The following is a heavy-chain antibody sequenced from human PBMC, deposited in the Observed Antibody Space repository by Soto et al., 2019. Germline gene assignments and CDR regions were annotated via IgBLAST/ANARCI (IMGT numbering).Heavy chain of an antibody. Sequence: EVQLVESGGGLVQPGGSLRLSCVDSGFTFSSYWMSWVRQAPVKGLEWVGNIKQDGSEENYADSVKGRFTISRDNAKNSMYLKMKSLRVWDTAVYYCARIAASGRGWDVWGQGTTVVVSS. CDR1: GFTFSSYW. J-gene: IGHJ6*02. V-gene: IGHV3-7*01. CDR2: IKQDGSEE. CDR3: ARIAASGRGWDV. D-gene: IGHD6-13*01.